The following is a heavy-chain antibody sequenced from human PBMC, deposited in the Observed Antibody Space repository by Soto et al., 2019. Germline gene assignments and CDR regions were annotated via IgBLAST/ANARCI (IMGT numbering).Heavy chain of an antibody. CDR1: GFPSGTIA. CDR2: ISSNGGST. CDR3: GKDVEMALICSFWVLKGAFDI. J-gene: IGHJ3*02. D-gene: IGHD3-16*01. V-gene: IGHV3-64D*08. Sequence: PGGPLNPPCPASGFPSGTIAMPWFPRAPGKGLEYVSAISSNGGSTYYAGSVKGRFTISRDNSKNTLYLQMSRLRAEDTAVYYCGKDVEMALICSFWVLKGAFDIWGQGTMVTVSS.